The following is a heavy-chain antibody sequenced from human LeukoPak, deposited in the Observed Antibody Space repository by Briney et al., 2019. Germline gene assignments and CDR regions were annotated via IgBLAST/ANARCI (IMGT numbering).Heavy chain of an antibody. D-gene: IGHD5-18*01. Sequence: GGSLRLSCAASGFIFSNAWMNWVRQAPGKGLEWVGRIKSKTDGGTTDYAAPVKGRFTISRDDSKNTVYLQLNSLKTEDTAVYYCNTFWDTAMVSVVYWGQGTLVSVSS. CDR2: IKSKTDGGTT. CDR1: GFIFSNAW. V-gene: IGHV3-15*07. J-gene: IGHJ4*02. CDR3: NTFWDTAMVSVVY.